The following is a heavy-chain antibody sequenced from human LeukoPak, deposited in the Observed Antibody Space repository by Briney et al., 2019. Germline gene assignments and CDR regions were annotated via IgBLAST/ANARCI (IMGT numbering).Heavy chain of an antibody. V-gene: IGHV3-9*01. J-gene: IGHJ4*01. Sequence: GGSLRLSCAASGFTFDDYAMHWVRQAPGKGLEWVSGISWNSGSIGYADSVKGRFTISRDNAKNSLYLQMNSLNTEDTALYYCAKDRYCSSTSCYTGGLDYWGQGTLVTVPS. CDR3: AKDRYCSSTSCYTGGLDY. D-gene: IGHD2-2*02. CDR2: ISWNSGSI. CDR1: GFTFDDYA.